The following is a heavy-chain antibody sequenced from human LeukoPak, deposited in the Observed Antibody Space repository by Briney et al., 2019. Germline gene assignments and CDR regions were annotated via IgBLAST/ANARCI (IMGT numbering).Heavy chain of an antibody. Sequence: GGSLRLSCAAPGFTFSYYSMNWVRQAPGKGLEWVSSISSSSDYIYYADSVMGRFTISRDNAKNSLYLQMNSLRAEDTAVYYCGRGGFESGYDYKQWLAYVDYWGQGTLVTVSS. CDR3: GRGGFESGYDYKQWLAYVDY. V-gene: IGHV3-21*01. J-gene: IGHJ4*02. CDR1: GFTFSYYS. D-gene: IGHD5-12*01. CDR2: ISSSSDYI.